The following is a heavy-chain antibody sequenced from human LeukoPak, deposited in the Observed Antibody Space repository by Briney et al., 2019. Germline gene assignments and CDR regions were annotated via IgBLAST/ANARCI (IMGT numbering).Heavy chain of an antibody. D-gene: IGHD3-22*01. J-gene: IGHJ1*01. CDR1: GGTFSSYA. CDR2: IIPILGIA. V-gene: IGHV1-69*04. CDR3: AREGDYYDSSGYSTAEYFQH. Sequence: SVKVSCKASGGTFSSYAISWVRQAPGQGLEWMGRIIPILGIANYAQKFQGRVTITADKSTSTAYMELRSLRSDDTAVYYCAREGDYYDSSGYSTAEYFQHWGQGTLVTVSS.